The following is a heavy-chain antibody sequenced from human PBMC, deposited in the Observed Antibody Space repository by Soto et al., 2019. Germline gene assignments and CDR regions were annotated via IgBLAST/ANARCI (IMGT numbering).Heavy chain of an antibody. D-gene: IGHD2-2*01. CDR3: ARDGVLVPAALYYYCGMDV. V-gene: IGHV1-46*01. Sequence: ASVKVSCKASGYTFTSYYMHWVRQAPGQGLEWMGIINPSGGSTSYAQKFQGRVTMTRDTSTSTVYMELSSLRSEDTAVYYCARDGVLVPAALYYYCGMDVRGQGTTVTVSS. CDR1: GYTFTSYY. CDR2: INPSGGST. J-gene: IGHJ6*02.